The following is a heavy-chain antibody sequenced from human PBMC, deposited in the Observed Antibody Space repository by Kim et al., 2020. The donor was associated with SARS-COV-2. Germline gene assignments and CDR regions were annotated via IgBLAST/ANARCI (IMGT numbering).Heavy chain of an antibody. J-gene: IGHJ6*03. D-gene: IGHD1-26*01. Sequence: GGSLRLSCTASGFIFSNFGMHWVRQAPGKGLDWVASIWNDGSIQYYPDSVKGRFTISRENSRNTLYLQMSSLRGDDTALHYCARSPLRPTSYTSYYMDVWGGGTTATASS. CDR2: IWNDGSIQ. V-gene: IGHV3-33*01. CDR1: GFIFSNFG. CDR3: ARSPLRPTSYTSYYMDV.